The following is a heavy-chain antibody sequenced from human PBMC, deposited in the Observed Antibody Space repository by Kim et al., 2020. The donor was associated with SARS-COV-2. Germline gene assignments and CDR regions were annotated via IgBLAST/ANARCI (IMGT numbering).Heavy chain of an antibody. J-gene: IGHJ4*02. CDR2: IYYSGST. Sequence: SETLSLTCTVSGGSISSGGYYWSWIRQHPGKGLEWIGYIYYSGSTYYNPSLKSRVTISVDTSKNQFSLKLSSVTAADTAVYYCARSFVVRGDLILDYWGQGTLVTVSS. D-gene: IGHD3-10*01. CDR3: ARSFVVRGDLILDY. V-gene: IGHV4-31*03. CDR1: GGSISSGGYY.